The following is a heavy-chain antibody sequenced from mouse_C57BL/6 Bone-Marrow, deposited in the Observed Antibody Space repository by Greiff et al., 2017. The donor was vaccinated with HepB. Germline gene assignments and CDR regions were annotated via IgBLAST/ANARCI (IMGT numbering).Heavy chain of an antibody. CDR3: ATPSYGSSYAWFAY. V-gene: IGHV3-6*01. CDR1: GYSITSGYY. D-gene: IGHD1-1*01. Sequence: EVKLQESGPGLVKPSQSLSLTCSVTGYSITSGYYWNWIRQFPGNKLEWMGYISYDGSNNYNPSLKNRISITRDTSKNQFFLKLNSVTTEDTATYYCATPSYGSSYAWFAYWGQGTLVTVSA. CDR2: ISYDGSN. J-gene: IGHJ3*01.